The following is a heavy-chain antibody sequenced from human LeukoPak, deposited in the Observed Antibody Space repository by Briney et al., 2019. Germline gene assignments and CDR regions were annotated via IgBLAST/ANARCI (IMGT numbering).Heavy chain of an antibody. J-gene: IGHJ3*02. V-gene: IGHV4-59*12. CDR3: ARDSDRSDAFDI. CDR1: GGSISSYY. Sequence: SETLSLTCTVSGGSISSYYWSWIRQPPGKGLEWIGYIYYSGSTNYNPSLKSRVTISVDTSKNQFSLKLSSVTAADTAVYYCARDSDRSDAFDIWGQGTMVTVSS. CDR2: IYYSGST. D-gene: IGHD2-15*01.